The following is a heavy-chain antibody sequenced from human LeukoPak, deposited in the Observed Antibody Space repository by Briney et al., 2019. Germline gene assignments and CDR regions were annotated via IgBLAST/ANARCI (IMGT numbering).Heavy chain of an antibody. CDR1: GDSISSYY. CDR2: IYYNGST. CDR3: AREGVWSGYRTFDY. Sequence: PSETLSLTCAVSGDSISSYYWSWIRQPPGKGLEWIGYIYYNGSTNYNPSLKSRVTISVDTSNNHFSLSLTSVTAADTAVYYCAREGVWSGYRTFDYWGQGTLVTVSS. J-gene: IGHJ4*02. V-gene: IGHV4-59*01. D-gene: IGHD3-3*01.